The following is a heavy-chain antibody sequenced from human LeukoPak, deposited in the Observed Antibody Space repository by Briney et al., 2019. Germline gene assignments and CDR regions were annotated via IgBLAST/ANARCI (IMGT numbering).Heavy chain of an antibody. CDR3: AREGERYYFDY. J-gene: IGHJ4*02. CDR1: GFTFSSYW. V-gene: IGHV3-7*01. Sequence: PGGSLRLSCAASGFTFSSYWMSWVRQAPGKGLEWVANIKQDGSEKYYVDSVKGRFTISRDNARNSLYLQMNSLRAEDTAVYYCAREGERYYFDYWGQGTLVTVSS. CDR2: IKQDGSEK.